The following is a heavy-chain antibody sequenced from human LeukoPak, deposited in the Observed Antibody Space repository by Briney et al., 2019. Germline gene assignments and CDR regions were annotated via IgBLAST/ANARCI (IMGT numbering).Heavy chain of an antibody. CDR3: ARGIVVVPAAIFPLDY. CDR2: IIPIFGTA. CDR1: GGTFSSYA. D-gene: IGHD2-2*01. J-gene: IGHJ4*02. Sequence: SVKVSCKASGGTFSSYAISWVRQAPGQGLEWMGGIIPIFGTANYAQKFQGRVTITTDESTSTAYMELSSLRSEDTAVYYCARGIVVVPAAIFPLDYWGQGTLVTVSS. V-gene: IGHV1-69*05.